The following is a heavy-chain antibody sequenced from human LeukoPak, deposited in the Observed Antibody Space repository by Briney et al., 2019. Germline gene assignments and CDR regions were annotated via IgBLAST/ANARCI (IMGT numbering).Heavy chain of an antibody. V-gene: IGHV3-53*01. CDR1: GFTVSSYF. J-gene: IGHJ6*02. CDR3: AREGKDLRLGYYNSAVDV. Sequence: GGSLRLSCAASGFTVSSYFMTWVRQAPGKGLDYVSVIYRDGSTAHADSVKGRFTISRDNAKDSLYLQMNNLRAEDTAVYYCAREGKDLRLGYYNSAVDVWGQGTTVSVSS. D-gene: IGHD2-15*01. CDR2: IYRDGST.